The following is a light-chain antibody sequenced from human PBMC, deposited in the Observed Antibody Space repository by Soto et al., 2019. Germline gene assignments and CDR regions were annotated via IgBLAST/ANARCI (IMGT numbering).Light chain of an antibody. CDR1: SSDVGSYNL. V-gene: IGLV2-23*01. CDR2: EGS. J-gene: IGLJ1*01. Sequence: QSALTQPASVSGSPGQSITISCTGTSSDVGSYNLVSWYQKHPGKAPKLMIYEGSKRPSGVSNRFSGSKSGNTASLTISGLQAEDEAAYYCCSYAGSSTYVFGTGTKLTVL. CDR3: CSYAGSSTYV.